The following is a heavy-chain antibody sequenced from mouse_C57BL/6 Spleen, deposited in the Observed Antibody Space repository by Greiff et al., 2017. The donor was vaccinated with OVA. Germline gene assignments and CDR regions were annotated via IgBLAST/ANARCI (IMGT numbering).Heavy chain of an antibody. CDR2: IYPGDGDT. CDR3: ARSDYYGSDAMDY. J-gene: IGHJ4*01. V-gene: IGHV1-80*01. D-gene: IGHD1-1*01. Sequence: VKLMESGAELVKPGASVKISCKASGYAFSSYWMNWVKQRPGKGLEWIGQIYPGDGDTNYNGKFKGKATLTADKSSSTAYMQLSSLTSEDSAVYFCARSDYYGSDAMDYWGQGTSVTVSS. CDR1: GYAFSSYW.